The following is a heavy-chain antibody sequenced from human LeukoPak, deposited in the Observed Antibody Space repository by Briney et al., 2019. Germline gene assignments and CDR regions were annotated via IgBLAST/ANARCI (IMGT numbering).Heavy chain of an antibody. CDR3: ARDAYTSGWYGGYYYYYGMDV. CDR2: INSDGIST. CDR1: GFTFSSYW. V-gene: IGHV3-74*01. D-gene: IGHD6-19*01. Sequence: PGGSLRLSCAASGFTFSSYWMHWVRQAPGKGLVWVSRINSDGISTTYADSVKGRFTISRDNAKNSLYLQLNSLRAEDTAVYYCARDAYTSGWYGGYYYYYGMDVWGQGTTVTVSS. J-gene: IGHJ6*02.